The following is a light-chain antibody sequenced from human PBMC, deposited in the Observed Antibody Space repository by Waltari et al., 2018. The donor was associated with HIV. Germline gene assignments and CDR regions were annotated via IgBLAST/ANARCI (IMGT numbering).Light chain of an antibody. CDR2: DVD. V-gene: IGLV2-11*01. J-gene: IGLJ2*01. CDR3: CSYGGSWSFV. Sequence: QSALTQPRSVSGSPGQSVTISCAGSTNNVGTYNYVSWYHQKSGEAPRLILYDVDQRPSGFPGLFSGARSGDTASLTISGLQAEDEGDFYCCSYGGSWSFVFGGGTRVTVL. CDR1: TNNVGTYNY.